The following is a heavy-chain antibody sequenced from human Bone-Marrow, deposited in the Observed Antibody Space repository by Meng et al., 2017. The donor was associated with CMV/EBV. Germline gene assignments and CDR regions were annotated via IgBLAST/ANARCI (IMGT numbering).Heavy chain of an antibody. D-gene: IGHD6-19*01. CDR3: ARSSGWSRFDY. CDR1: GYTVTDYY. V-gene: IGHV1-2*02. CDR2: INPNDDT. J-gene: IGHJ4*02. Sequence: QVQLVQSGAEVKKPGASVKFSCKASGYTVTDYYLHWVRQAPGQWLEWMGWINPNDDTNYAQNFQGRVTITRDMSINTVYMELSRLTSDDTAVYYCARSSGWSRFDYWGLGTLVTVSS.